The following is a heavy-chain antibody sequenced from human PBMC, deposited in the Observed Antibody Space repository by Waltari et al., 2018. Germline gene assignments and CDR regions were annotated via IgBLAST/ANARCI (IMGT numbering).Heavy chain of an antibody. CDR2: ISGSGGST. J-gene: IGHJ4*02. CDR1: GFTFSSYA. V-gene: IGHV3-23*01. Sequence: EVQLLESGGGLVQPGGSLRLSCAASGFTFSSYAMSWVRQAPGKGREWVSAISGSGGSTYYADSVKGRFTISRDNSKNTLYLQMNSLRAEDTAVYYCAKVLYGDYGGFDYWGQGTLVTVSS. D-gene: IGHD4-17*01. CDR3: AKVLYGDYGGFDY.